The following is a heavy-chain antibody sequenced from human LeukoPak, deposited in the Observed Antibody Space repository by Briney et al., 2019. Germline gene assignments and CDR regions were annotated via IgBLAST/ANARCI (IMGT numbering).Heavy chain of an antibody. Sequence: PSETLSLTCTVSGGSISSYYWSWIRQPPGKGLEWIGYHSGSTNYNPSLKSRVTISVDTSKNQFSLKLSPVTAADTAVYYCARSSSAYYYYYGMDVWGQGTTVTVSS. CDR2: HSGST. D-gene: IGHD6-13*01. CDR3: ARSSSAYYYYYGMDV. CDR1: GGSISSYY. V-gene: IGHV4-59*01. J-gene: IGHJ6*02.